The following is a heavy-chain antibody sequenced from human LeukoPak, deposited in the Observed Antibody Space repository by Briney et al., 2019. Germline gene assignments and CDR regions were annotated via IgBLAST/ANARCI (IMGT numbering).Heavy chain of an antibody. Sequence: GGSLRLSCAASEFTFSSYIMNWVRQAPGKGLEWVSYISSGSSTVYYADSVKGRFTISRDNAKHSLYRQINSLRGEDTAVYYCARGIPSDYWGGGTMVSVSS. CDR2: ISSGSSTV. J-gene: IGHJ4*02. V-gene: IGHV3-48*04. D-gene: IGHD2-2*02. CDR3: ARGIPSDY. CDR1: EFTFSSYI.